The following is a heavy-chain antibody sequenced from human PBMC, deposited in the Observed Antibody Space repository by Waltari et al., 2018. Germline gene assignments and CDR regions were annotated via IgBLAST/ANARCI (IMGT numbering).Heavy chain of an antibody. Sequence: QLQLQESGPGLVKASETLSLTCTVSGDSISSSSYYWGWVRQPPGKGLDWIGNMYYRGSTYYNPSLKSRVTISGDTSKSQFSLKLSSVTAADTSMYYCVRHARTTSGGKHFDHWGQGMLVTVSP. V-gene: IGHV4-39*01. J-gene: IGHJ4*02. CDR2: MYYRGST. CDR1: GDSISSSSYY. D-gene: IGHD2-15*01. CDR3: VRHARTTSGGKHFDH.